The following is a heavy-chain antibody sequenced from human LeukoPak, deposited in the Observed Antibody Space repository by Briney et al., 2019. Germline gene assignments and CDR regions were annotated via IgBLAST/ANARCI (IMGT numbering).Heavy chain of an antibody. D-gene: IGHD2-21*01. V-gene: IGHV3-23*01. CDR1: GFTFSNAW. J-gene: IGHJ5*01. CDR3: TRAPHYSDS. CDR2: ISGGGGTT. Sequence: GGSLRLSCAASGFTFSNAWMSWVRQAPGKGLEWVSTISGGGGTTYSADSVKGRFTISRDNAKDTLSLQMNSLRAEDTAVYFCTRAPHYSDSWGQGTLVIVSS.